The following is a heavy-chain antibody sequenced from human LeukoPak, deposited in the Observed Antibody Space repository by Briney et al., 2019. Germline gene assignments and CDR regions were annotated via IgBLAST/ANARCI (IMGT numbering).Heavy chain of an antibody. Sequence: GESLKISCKGSGYSFTSYWIGWVRQMPGKGLEWMGIIYPGDSDTRYSPSFQGQVTISADNSITTAYLQWSSLKASDTAMYFCARPRNLQAGTTVYIDYWGQGTLVTVSS. J-gene: IGHJ4*02. CDR3: ARPRNLQAGTTVYIDY. CDR1: GYSFTSYW. V-gene: IGHV5-51*01. CDR2: IYPGDSDT. D-gene: IGHD1-7*01.